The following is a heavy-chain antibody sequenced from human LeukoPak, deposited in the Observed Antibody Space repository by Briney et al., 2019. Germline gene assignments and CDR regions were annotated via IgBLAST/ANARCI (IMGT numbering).Heavy chain of an antibody. Sequence: GGSLRLSCAASGFTFSSYALHWVRQAPGKGLEWVAGISYDGSNKYYADSVKARFTISRDNSKNTLYLQVNSLRAEDTAVFYCARGGWELLVFAEYFQHWGQGTLVTVSS. V-gene: IGHV3-30*04. CDR1: GFTFSSYA. CDR3: ARGGWELLVFAEYFQH. CDR2: ISYDGSNK. J-gene: IGHJ1*01. D-gene: IGHD1-26*01.